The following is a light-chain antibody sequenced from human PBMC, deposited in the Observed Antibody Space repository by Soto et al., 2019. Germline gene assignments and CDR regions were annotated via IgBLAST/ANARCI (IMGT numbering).Light chain of an antibody. CDR1: QSISSW. Sequence: DIQMTQSPSTLSASVGDRVTITCRASQSISSWLAWYQQKPGKAPKLLIYDASSLESGVPSRFSGSGSGTEFTLTISSLQPDDFATYYCLQLYNFPWTCGQGTKGDI. V-gene: IGKV1-5*01. CDR2: DAS. CDR3: LQLYNFPWT. J-gene: IGKJ1*01.